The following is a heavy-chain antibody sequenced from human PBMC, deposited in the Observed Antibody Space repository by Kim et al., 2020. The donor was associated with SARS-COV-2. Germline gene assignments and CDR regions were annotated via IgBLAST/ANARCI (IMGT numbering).Heavy chain of an antibody. V-gene: IGHV3-11*06. CDR3: ASGPRSCGGGCFFYFDC. Sequence: VKGRFTISRDNTKNSLYLQMNSLRAEDTSVYYCASGPRSCGGGCFFYFDCWGQGTLVTVSS. D-gene: IGHD2-21*02. J-gene: IGHJ4*02.